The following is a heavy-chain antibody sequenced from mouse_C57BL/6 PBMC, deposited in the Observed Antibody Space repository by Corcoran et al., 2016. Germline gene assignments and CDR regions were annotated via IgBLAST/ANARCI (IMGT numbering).Heavy chain of an antibody. D-gene: IGHD2-1*01. CDR1: GYTFTDYY. CDR2: INPNNGGT. CDR3: ARVGNYRYAY. Sequence: EVPLQQSGPELVKPGASVQISCKASGYTFTDYYMNWVKQSHGKSLEWIGDINPNNGGTSYNQKFKGKATLTVDKSSSTAYMALRSLTSEDSAVYYCARVGNYRYAYWGQGTLVTVSA. V-gene: IGHV1-26*01. J-gene: IGHJ3*01.